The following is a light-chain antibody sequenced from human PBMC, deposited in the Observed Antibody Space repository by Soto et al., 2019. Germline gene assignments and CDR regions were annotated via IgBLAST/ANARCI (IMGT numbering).Light chain of an antibody. V-gene: IGKV3-11*01. Sequence: EIVLTQSPATMSLFPGESATLSCRASQSVDIYLAWYQQKPGQAPRLLIYDTSIRPPGVPPRFSGSGSGADFTLTISSLEPEDFAVYYCQRRCKSPLLIFGQGTKQEI. CDR2: DTS. CDR1: QSVDIY. CDR3: QRRCKSPLLI. J-gene: IGKJ2*01.